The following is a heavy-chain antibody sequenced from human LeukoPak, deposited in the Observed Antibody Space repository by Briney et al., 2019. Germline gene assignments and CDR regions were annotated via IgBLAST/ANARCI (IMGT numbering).Heavy chain of an antibody. J-gene: IGHJ4*02. CDR3: ARDGGYRGIAARGAFDY. CDR2: IYTSGST. Sequence: SETLSLTCTVSGDSISSYYWSWIRQPAGKGLEWIGRIYTSGSTNYNPSLKSRVTISVDTSKNQFSLKLSSVTAADTAVYYCARDGGYRGIAARGAFDYWGQGTLVTVSS. D-gene: IGHD6-6*01. V-gene: IGHV4-4*07. CDR1: GDSISSYY.